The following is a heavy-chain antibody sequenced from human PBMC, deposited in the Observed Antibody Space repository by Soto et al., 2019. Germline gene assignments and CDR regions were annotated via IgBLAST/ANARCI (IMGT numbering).Heavy chain of an antibody. V-gene: IGHV4-39*01. D-gene: IGHD2-21*01. CDR2: IFYSGSN. CDR1: GGSISTSRSY. Sequence: QLQLLESGPGLVKASETLSLTCSVSGGSISTSRSYWAWIRQPPGKGLEWLANIFYSGSNFYNPSLASRVSVSVDTSKNVFSLKLRSVTAADTAVYYCARQPTTGDTDLWFDPWGQGTLVTVSS. CDR3: ARQPTTGDTDLWFDP. J-gene: IGHJ5*02.